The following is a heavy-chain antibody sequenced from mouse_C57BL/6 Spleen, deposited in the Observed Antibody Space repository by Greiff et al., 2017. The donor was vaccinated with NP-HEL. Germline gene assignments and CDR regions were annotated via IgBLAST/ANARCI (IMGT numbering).Heavy chain of an antibody. D-gene: IGHD1-1*01. Sequence: VQLQQPGAELVMPGASVKLSCKASGYTFTSYWMHWVKQRPGQGLEWIGEIDPSDSYTNYNQKFKGKSTLTVDKSSSTAYMQLSSLTSEDSAVYYCARGGTVGFDYCGQGTTLTVSS. CDR2: IDPSDSYT. J-gene: IGHJ2*01. CDR3: ARGGTVGFDY. CDR1: GYTFTSYW. V-gene: IGHV1-69*01.